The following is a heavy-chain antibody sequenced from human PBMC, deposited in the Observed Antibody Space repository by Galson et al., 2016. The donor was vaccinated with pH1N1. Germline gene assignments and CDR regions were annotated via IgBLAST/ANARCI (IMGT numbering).Heavy chain of an antibody. D-gene: IGHD6-13*01. V-gene: IGHV6-1*01. J-gene: IGHJ5*02. CDR2: TYYMSEWYH. Sequence: CAISGDSVSSNSVAWNWIRQSPSRGLEWLGRTYYMSEWYHDYAVSVRSRITINPDTSKNQFSLRLTSVTPEDTAVSYCARAPLAAAGDWFDPWGQGTQVTVSS. CDR3: ARAPLAAAGDWFDP. CDR1: GDSVSSNSVA.